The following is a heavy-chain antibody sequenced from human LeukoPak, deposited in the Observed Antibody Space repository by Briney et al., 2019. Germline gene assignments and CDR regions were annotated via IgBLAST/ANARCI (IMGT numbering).Heavy chain of an antibody. J-gene: IGHJ4*02. V-gene: IGHV1-8*01. Sequence: ASVKVSCKASGYTFTSYDINWVRQATGQGLEWMGWMNPNSGNTGYAQKFQGRVTMTEDTSTDTAYMELSSLRSEDTAVYYCATLDQYYFDYWGQGTLVTVSS. CDR2: MNPNSGNT. CDR3: ATLDQYYFDY. D-gene: IGHD2-2*01. CDR1: GYTFTSYD.